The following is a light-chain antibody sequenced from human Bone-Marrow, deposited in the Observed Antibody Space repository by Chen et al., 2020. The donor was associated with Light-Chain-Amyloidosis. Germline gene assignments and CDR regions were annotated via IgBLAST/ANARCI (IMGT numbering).Light chain of an antibody. J-gene: IGKJ2*01. V-gene: IGKV4-1*01. CDR3: QQYYSTPYT. CDR1: QSVLYSSNNKNY. Sequence: DIVMTQSPDSLAVSLGESATINCKSSQSVLYSSNNKNYLAWYQQKPGQPPKLLIYWASTRESGVPDRFSGSGSGTDFTLTNSSLQAEDVAVYYCQQYYSTPYTFGQGTKLEIK. CDR2: WAS.